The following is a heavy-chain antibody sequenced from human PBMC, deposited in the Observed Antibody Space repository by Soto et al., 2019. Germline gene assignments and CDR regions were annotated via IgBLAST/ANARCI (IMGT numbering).Heavy chain of an antibody. D-gene: IGHD4-17*01. CDR2: IYYTGHT. V-gene: IGHV4-39*02. J-gene: IGHJ2*01. Sequence: QLQMQESGPGLVKPSETLSLTCSVSGASISTSSYYWGWIRQSPGKGLEWIGSIYYTGHTYCSPSLKSRVTISVDTSKNHFSLNLTSVTAADTSVYYCASHGPYVDYPAWDFDLWGRGTLVTVSS. CDR3: ASHGPYVDYPAWDFDL. CDR1: GASISTSSYY.